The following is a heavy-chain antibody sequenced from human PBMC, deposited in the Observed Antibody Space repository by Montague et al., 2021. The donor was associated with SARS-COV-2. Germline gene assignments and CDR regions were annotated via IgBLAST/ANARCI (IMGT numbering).Heavy chain of an antibody. D-gene: IGHD1-7*01. J-gene: IGHJ4*02. CDR2: INHSGST. CDR3: ARGNWEKVTGTTSDYLYYFDR. CDR1: GGSFIGYY. Sequence: SETLSLTCAVYGGSFIGYYWSWIRQPPGKGLEWIGDINHSGSTNYNPSLKSRVSISVGTSKNQFSLKLRSVTAADTAVYYCARGNWEKVTGTTSDYLYYFDRWGQGTLVTVSS. V-gene: IGHV4-34*01.